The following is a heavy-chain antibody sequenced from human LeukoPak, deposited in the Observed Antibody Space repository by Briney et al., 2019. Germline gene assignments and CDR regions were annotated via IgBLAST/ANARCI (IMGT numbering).Heavy chain of an antibody. D-gene: IGHD5-12*01. CDR2: IYYSGST. J-gene: IGHJ4*02. CDR3: AGHIVATIRGYHY. Sequence: SETLSLTCTVSGGSISSSSYYWGWIRQPPGKGLEWIGSIYYSGSTYYNPSLKSRVTISVDTSKNQFSLKLSSVTAADTAVYYCAGHIVATIRGYHYWGQGTLVTVSS. V-gene: IGHV4-39*01. CDR1: GGSISSSSYY.